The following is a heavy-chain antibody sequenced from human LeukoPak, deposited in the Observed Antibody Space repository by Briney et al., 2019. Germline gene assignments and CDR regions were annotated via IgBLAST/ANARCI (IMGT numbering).Heavy chain of an antibody. D-gene: IGHD3-16*02. CDR1: GFTFSSYA. CDR2: ISGSGGST. V-gene: IGHV3-23*01. CDR3: AKDRVYDYVWGSYRDAFDI. J-gene: IGHJ3*02. Sequence: PGGSLRLSCAASGFTFSSYAMSWVRQAPGKGLEWVSAISGSGGSTYYADSVKGRFTISRDNSKNTLYLQMNSLRAEDTAVYYCAKDRVYDYVWGSYRDAFDIWGQGTMVTVSS.